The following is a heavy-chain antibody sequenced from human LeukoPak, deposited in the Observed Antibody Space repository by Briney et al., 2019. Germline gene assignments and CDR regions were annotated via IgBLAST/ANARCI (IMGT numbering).Heavy chain of an antibody. CDR2: IKQDGSEK. J-gene: IGHJ4*02. Sequence: GGSLRLSCAASGFTFSSYWMSWVRQAPGKGLEWVASIKQDGSEKYYVDSVKGRFTISRDNSKNTLYLEMNRLRAEDTAGYYCARSYASSGYYFRMVEYWGQGTLVTVSS. V-gene: IGHV3-7*01. CDR3: ARSYASSGYYFRMVEY. D-gene: IGHD3-22*01. CDR1: GFTFSSYW.